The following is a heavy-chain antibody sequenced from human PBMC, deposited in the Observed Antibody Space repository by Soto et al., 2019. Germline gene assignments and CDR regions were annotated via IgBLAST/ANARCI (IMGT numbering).Heavy chain of an antibody. V-gene: IGHV3-23*01. D-gene: IGHD3-16*01. CDR2: ITSGGGGT. J-gene: IGHJ4*02. Sequence: EVQVLESGGGLAQPGGSLRLSCAVSGFIFSSHAMSWVRQAPGKGLDWVSTITSGGGGTYYADSVKGRFTISRDNSKNTRFRQMNSLRGEDTAVYYCAKDLLWGNFEYWGQGTLVTVSS. CDR1: GFIFSSHA. CDR3: AKDLLWGNFEY.